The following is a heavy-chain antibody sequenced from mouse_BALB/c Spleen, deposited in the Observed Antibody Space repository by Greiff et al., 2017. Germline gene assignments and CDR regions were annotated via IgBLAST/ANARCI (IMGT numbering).Heavy chain of an antibody. CDR1: GFTFSSYT. Sequence: EVLLVESGGGLVQPGGSLKLSCAASGFTFSSYTMSWVRQTPEKRLEWVAYISNGGGSTYYPDTVKGRFTISRDNAKNTLYLQMSSLKSEDTAMYYCARLDGMYFDYWGQGTTLTVSS. CDR2: ISNGGGST. V-gene: IGHV5-12-2*01. D-gene: IGHD2-1*01. J-gene: IGHJ2*01. CDR3: ARLDGMYFDY.